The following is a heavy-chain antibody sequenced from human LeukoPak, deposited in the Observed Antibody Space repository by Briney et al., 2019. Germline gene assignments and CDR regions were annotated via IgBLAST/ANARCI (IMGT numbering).Heavy chain of an antibody. CDR3: ARDPGYSYPLDY. J-gene: IGHJ4*02. Sequence: GGSLRLSCTASGFTFSSYSMNWVRQAPGKGLEWLSYISWGSNVIYYTDSVKGRFTTSRDDAKNSLFLQMNSLSDEDTAVYYCARDPGYSYPLDYWGRGTLVTVSS. CDR1: GFTFSSYS. V-gene: IGHV3-48*02. CDR2: ISWGSNVI. D-gene: IGHD5-18*01.